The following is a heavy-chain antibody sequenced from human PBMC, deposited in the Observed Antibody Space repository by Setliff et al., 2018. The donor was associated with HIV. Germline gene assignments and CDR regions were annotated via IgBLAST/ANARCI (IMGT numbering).Heavy chain of an antibody. Sequence: SETLSLTCTVSGGSISSAAYYWSWIRQHPGKGLEWIGHIYYSESTNYNPSLKSRVTISIDTSKNQFSLTLSSVTAADTAIYYCARVPRITTLRNAFDIWCQGTMVTVSS. CDR3: ARVPRITTLRNAFDI. J-gene: IGHJ3*02. D-gene: IGHD3-3*01. CDR1: GGSISSAAYY. V-gene: IGHV4-31*03. CDR2: IYYSEST.